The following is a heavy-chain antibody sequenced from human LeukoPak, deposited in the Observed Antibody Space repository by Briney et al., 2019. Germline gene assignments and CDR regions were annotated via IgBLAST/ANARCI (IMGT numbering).Heavy chain of an antibody. CDR2: IGGSVDNT. D-gene: IGHD6-19*01. J-gene: IGHJ4*02. CDR1: GFTFSSSA. CDR3: AKGSGIAVPGPFDY. V-gene: IGHV3-23*01. Sequence: PGGSLRLSCAASGFTFSSSAMSWVRQAPGKGPEWVSSIGGSVDNTYYADSVKGRFTISRDNSKNTLYLQMNSLRAEDTAVYYCAKGSGIAVPGPFDYWGQGALVTVSS.